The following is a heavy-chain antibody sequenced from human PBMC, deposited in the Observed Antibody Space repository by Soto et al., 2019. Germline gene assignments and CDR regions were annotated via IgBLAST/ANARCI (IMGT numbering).Heavy chain of an antibody. Sequence: EVQLVESGGGLVQPGGSLKLSCAASGFTFSASAIHWVRQASGKGLEGVGLIRNKAHSYETIHAASVKGRFTISRDDSKNTAYLQMNSLKTEHTAVYYCTRASGDYNVYYGLDVWGQGTTVTVSS. CDR1: GFTFSASA. D-gene: IGHD4-17*01. CDR3: TRASGDYNVYYGLDV. CDR2: IRNKAHSYET. V-gene: IGHV3-73*02. J-gene: IGHJ6*02.